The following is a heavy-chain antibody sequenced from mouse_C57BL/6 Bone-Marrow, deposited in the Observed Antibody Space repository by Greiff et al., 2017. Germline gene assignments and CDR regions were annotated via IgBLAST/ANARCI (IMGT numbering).Heavy chain of an antibody. CDR2: IDPSDSYT. CDR3: AREFSFAY. Sequence: QVQLKQPGAELVMPGASVKLSCKASGYTFTSYWMHWVKQRPGQGLEWIGEIDPSDSYTNYNQKFKGKSTLTVDKSSSTAYMQLSSLTSEDSAVYYCAREFSFAYWGQGTLVTVSA. V-gene: IGHV1-69*01. J-gene: IGHJ3*01. CDR1: GYTFTSYW.